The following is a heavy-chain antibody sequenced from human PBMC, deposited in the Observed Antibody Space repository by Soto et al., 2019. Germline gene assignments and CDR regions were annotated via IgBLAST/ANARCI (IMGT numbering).Heavy chain of an antibody. Sequence: QVQLQESGPGLLKPSETLFLTCTVSGVSLNPYYWSWIRQPAGRGLEWIGRVYSTGRNNYNPSLKRRVTMSADTSKNQLSLKLTSVTAADTAVYYCVREGGDNWFDPWGQGTLVTVSS. V-gene: IGHV4-4*07. D-gene: IGHD3-16*01. J-gene: IGHJ5*02. CDR3: VREGGDNWFDP. CDR2: VYSTGRN. CDR1: GVSLNPYY.